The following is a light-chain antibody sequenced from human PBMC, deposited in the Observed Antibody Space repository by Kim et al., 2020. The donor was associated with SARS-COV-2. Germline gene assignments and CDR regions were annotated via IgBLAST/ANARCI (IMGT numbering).Light chain of an antibody. CDR3: CSRDTDHNVI. CDR1: SLRSYY. V-gene: IGLV3-19*01. CDR2: GKN. J-gene: IGLJ2*01. Sequence: SSELTQDPAVSVALGQTVRITCQGDSLRSYYVTWYQQKPGQAPMLVIYGKNNRPSEIPDRFSGSSSGNTASLTITGAQAEDEGDYYCCSRDTDHNVIFGGGTKVTVL.